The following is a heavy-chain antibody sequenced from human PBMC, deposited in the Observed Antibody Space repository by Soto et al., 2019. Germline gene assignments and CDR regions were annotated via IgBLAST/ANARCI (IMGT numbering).Heavy chain of an antibody. D-gene: IGHD5-12*01. CDR3: ASLNGLRADY. J-gene: IGHJ4*02. CDR1: GFTFSSYG. V-gene: IGHV3-30*03. Sequence: GGSLRLSCAASGFTFSSYGMHWVRQAPGKGLEWVAVISYDGSNKYYADSVKGRFTISRDNSKNTLYLQMNSLRAEDTAVYYCASLNGLRADYWGQGTLVTVS. CDR2: ISYDGSNK.